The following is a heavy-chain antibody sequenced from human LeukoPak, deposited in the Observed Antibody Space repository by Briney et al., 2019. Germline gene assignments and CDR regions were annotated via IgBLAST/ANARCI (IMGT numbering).Heavy chain of an antibody. Sequence: ASVKVSCKASGYTFTSYYVHWVRQAPGQGLEWMGIINPSGGSTSYAQKFQGRVTMTRDTSTSTVYMELSSLRSEDTAVYYCARDRYDFWSGYKYYFDYWGQGTLVTVSS. D-gene: IGHD3-3*01. CDR2: INPSGGST. V-gene: IGHV1-46*01. J-gene: IGHJ4*02. CDR3: ARDRYDFWSGYKYYFDY. CDR1: GYTFTSYY.